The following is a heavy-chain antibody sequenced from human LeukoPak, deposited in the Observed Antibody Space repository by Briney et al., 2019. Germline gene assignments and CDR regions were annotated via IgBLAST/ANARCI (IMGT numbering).Heavy chain of an antibody. D-gene: IGHD6-19*01. CDR1: AGSISTYY. Sequence: SETLSLTCTVSAGSISTYYWSWIRQPPGKGLEWIRYIFYSGSTKYNPSLKSRVTISVDTSKNQFSLKLSSVTAADTAVYYCARHPSAVAGKTFDYWGQGTLVTVSS. CDR2: IFYSGST. J-gene: IGHJ4*02. CDR3: ARHPSAVAGKTFDY. V-gene: IGHV4-59*08.